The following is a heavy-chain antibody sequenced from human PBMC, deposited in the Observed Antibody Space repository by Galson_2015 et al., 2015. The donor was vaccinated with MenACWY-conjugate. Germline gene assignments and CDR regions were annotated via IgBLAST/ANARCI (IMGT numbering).Heavy chain of an antibody. J-gene: IGHJ6*02. Sequence: SVKVSCKASGYTFSDSGVTWVRQAPGQGLEWMGWISASTGNTNYEQKFYGRVTMTIDTSTNTAFMELRSLRSDDTAVYFCARASTGLSSRFLDVWGQGPRSPS. CDR3: ARASTGLSSRFLDV. V-gene: IGHV1-18*01. D-gene: IGHD3-16*01. CDR2: ISASTGNT. CDR1: GYTFSDSG.